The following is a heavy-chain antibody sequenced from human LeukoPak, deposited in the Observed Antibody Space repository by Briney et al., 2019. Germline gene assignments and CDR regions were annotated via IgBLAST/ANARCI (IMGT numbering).Heavy chain of an antibody. D-gene: IGHD2-15*01. V-gene: IGHV4-39*01. J-gene: IGHJ4*02. CDR2: IHSSGST. CDR3: ARLWSTHCDGGSCLHQPNY. Sequence: SETLSLTCTVSGGSISSSAYHWGWIRQPPGKGLEWVGSIHSSGSTYYNLSLKSRVTISVDTSKNQFSLKLSSVTAADTAVYYCARLWSTHCDGGSCLHQPNYWGQGPLVTVSS. CDR1: GGSISSSAYH.